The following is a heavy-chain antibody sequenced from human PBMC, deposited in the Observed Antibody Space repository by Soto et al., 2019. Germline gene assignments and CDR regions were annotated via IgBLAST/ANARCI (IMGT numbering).Heavy chain of an antibody. J-gene: IGHJ5*02. D-gene: IGHD6-19*01. CDR2: IYYSGTT. CDR1: GGSISSGGYY. Sequence: QVQLQESGPGLVKPSQTLSLTCTVSGGSISSGGYYWSWIRQHPVKGLEWIGYIYYSGTTYYIPSLKSRVTMSVDTSKNPFSLKLTYVTAADTAVYYCARVNPGQWLVKSWGQGTLVTVSS. CDR3: ARVNPGQWLVKS. V-gene: IGHV4-31*03.